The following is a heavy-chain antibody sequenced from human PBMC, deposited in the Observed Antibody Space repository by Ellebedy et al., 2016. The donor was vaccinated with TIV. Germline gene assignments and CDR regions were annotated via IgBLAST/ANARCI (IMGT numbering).Heavy chain of an antibody. D-gene: IGHD6-19*01. CDR2: FYSSGSG. Sequence: MPSETLSLTCTVSGDSISGYYWSWIRQPPGKGLAWICYFYSSGSGEYNPSLKSRVTMSVDTSRGQFSLRLNSVTAADTAVYYCARSGGWYTPYDYWGQGTLVTVSS. CDR1: GDSISGYY. J-gene: IGHJ4*02. V-gene: IGHV4-59*01. CDR3: ARSGGWYTPYDY.